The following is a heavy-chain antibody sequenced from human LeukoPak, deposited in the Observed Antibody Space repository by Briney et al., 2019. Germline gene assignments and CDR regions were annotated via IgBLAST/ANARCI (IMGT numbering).Heavy chain of an antibody. CDR3: ARVFVDYKSLSQGDY. Sequence: GGSLRLSCAASGFTVSSNYMSWVRQAPGKGLEWVSVIYSGGSTYYADSVKGRFTISRDNSKNTLYLQMNSLRAEDTAVYYCARVFVDYKSLSQGDYWGQGTLVTVSS. CDR1: GFTVSSNY. CDR2: IYSGGST. J-gene: IGHJ4*02. V-gene: IGHV3-66*01. D-gene: IGHD3-10*01.